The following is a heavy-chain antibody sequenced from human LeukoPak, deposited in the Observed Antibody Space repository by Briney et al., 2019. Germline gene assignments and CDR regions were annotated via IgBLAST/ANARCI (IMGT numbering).Heavy chain of an antibody. Sequence: PSETLSLTCAVYGGSFSGYYWSWIRQPPGKGLEWIGYIYHSGSTYYNPSLKSRVTISVDRSKNQFSLKLSSVTAADTAVYYCAAGSPYNWFDPWGQGTLVTVSS. CDR1: GGSFSGYY. CDR2: IYHSGST. J-gene: IGHJ5*02. CDR3: AAGSPYNWFDP. V-gene: IGHV4-34*01. D-gene: IGHD1-14*01.